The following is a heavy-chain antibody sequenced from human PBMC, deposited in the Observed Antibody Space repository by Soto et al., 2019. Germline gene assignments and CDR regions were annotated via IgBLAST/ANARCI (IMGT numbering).Heavy chain of an antibody. V-gene: IGHV3-21*01. CDR3: ALSSSSPRYYYYYGMDV. CDR2: ISSSSSYI. D-gene: IGHD6-6*01. CDR1: GFTFSSYS. Sequence: GGSLRLSCAASGFTFSSYSMNWVRQAPGKGLEWVSSISSSSSYIYYADSVKGRFTISRDNAKNSLYLQMNSLRAEDTAVYYCALSSSSPRYYYYYGMDVWGQGTTVTVSS. J-gene: IGHJ6*02.